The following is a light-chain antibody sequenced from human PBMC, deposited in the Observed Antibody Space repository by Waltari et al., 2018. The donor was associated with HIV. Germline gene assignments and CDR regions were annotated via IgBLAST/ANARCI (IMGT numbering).Light chain of an antibody. Sequence: DIVMTQSILHLLDTLAESAAISCRTSQSLLHTNGYNYLDWYLQKPGQSPQLLIYLGSNRASGVPDRFSGSGSGTDFTLKISRVEAEDVGVYYCMQALQSPRTFGQGTKLEVK. CDR3: MQALQSPRT. CDR2: LGS. CDR1: QSLLHTNGYNY. J-gene: IGKJ2*01. V-gene: IGKV2-28*01.